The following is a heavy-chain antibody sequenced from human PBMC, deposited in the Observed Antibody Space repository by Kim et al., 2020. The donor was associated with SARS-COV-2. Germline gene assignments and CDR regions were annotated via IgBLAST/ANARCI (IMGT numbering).Heavy chain of an antibody. D-gene: IGHD5-12*01. J-gene: IGHJ4*02. CDR1: GFTFSSYG. V-gene: IGHV3-30*03. CDR2: ISYDGSNK. Sequence: GGSLRLSCAASGFTFSSYGMHWVRQAPGKGLEWVAVISYDGSNKYYADSVKGRFTISRDNSKNTLYLQMNSLRAEDTAVYYCARVSKRTPRWLQHPDYWGQGTLVTVSS. CDR3: ARVSKRTPRWLQHPDY.